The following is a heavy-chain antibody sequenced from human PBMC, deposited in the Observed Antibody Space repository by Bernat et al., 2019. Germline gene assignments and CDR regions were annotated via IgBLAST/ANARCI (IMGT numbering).Heavy chain of an antibody. V-gene: IGHV4-39*01. J-gene: IGHJ4*02. Sequence: QLQLQESGPGLVKPSETLSLTCIVSGGSISSGRYNWGWIRQPPGKGLEWIASIYYSGTTYYNPSLKSRVTIHVDTSKNRFSLKRSSVTAADTAVYYCARQDGSGSFSENFFDSWGQGTLVTVSA. D-gene: IGHD3-10*01. CDR1: GGSISSGRYN. CDR2: IYYSGTT. CDR3: ARQDGSGSFSENFFDS.